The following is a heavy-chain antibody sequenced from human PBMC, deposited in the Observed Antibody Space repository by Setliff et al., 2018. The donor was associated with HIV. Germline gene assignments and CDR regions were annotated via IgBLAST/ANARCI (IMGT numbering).Heavy chain of an antibody. CDR2: IYPGDSDT. CDR1: AYSFTTFW. J-gene: IGHJ4*02. D-gene: IGHD1-1*01. CDR3: ATGDDLKTRGFDH. V-gene: IGHV5-51*01. Sequence: PGESLKISCKGSAYSFTTFWIAWVRQMPGKGLEWMGIIYPGDSDTTYSPSFQGQVTISVDKSISTAYLQWSRLQASDTAIYYCATGDDLKTRGFDHWGQGTLVTVSS.